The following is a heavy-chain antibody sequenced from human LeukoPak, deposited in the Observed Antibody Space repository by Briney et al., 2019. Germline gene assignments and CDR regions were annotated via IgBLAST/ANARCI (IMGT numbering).Heavy chain of an antibody. V-gene: IGHV3-53*01. CDR2: IYRDGTT. CDR3: ARVLRYCSGGNCYSGGLGYMDV. J-gene: IGHJ6*03. D-gene: IGHD2-15*01. Sequence: GGSLRLSCTASGFTVSSNYMNWVRQAPGKGLEWVSVIYRDGTTYYADSVRGRFTISRDTPKNTLYLQMNSLRAEDTAVYYCARVLRYCSGGNCYSGGLGYMDVWGKGTTVTISS. CDR1: GFTVSSNY.